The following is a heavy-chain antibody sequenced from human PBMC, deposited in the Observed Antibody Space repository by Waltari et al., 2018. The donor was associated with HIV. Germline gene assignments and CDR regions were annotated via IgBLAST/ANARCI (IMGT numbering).Heavy chain of an antibody. V-gene: IGHV3-23*01. J-gene: IGHJ4*02. CDR2: ISGSGGST. CDR3: AKDRTNRAVFDY. CDR1: GFPLRSYA. Sequence: EVQLLESGGGLVQPGGSLRLSCAASGFPLRSYASSWVRQAPGKGLEWVSAISGSGGSTYYADSVKGRFTISRDNSKNTLYLQMNSLRAEDTAVYYCAKDRTNRAVFDYWGQGTLVTVSS.